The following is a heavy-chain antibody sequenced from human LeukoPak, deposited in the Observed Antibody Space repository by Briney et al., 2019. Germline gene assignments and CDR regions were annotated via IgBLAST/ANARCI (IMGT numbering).Heavy chain of an antibody. CDR2: MNPNSGNT. J-gene: IGHJ3*02. D-gene: IGHD6-13*01. Sequence: ASVKVSCKASGYTFTSYDINWVRQATGQGLEWMGWMNPNSGNTGYAQKFQGRVTITRNTSISTAYMELSSLRSEDTAVYYCARGHVAAAGSQSGAFDIWGQGTTVTVSS. V-gene: IGHV1-8*03. CDR3: ARGHVAAAGSQSGAFDI. CDR1: GYTFTSYD.